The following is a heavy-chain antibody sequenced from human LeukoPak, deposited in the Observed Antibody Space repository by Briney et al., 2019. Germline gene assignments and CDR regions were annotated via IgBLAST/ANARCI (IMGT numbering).Heavy chain of an antibody. CDR2: IYPEDSDT. CDR1: GFSFPNYW. V-gene: IGHV5-51*01. J-gene: IGHJ3*02. CDR3: ARETFGGTAFDI. Sequence: GESLKISCKGSGFSFPNYWIGGVRQMPGKGLEWMGIIYPEDSDTRYSPSFQGHVTMSADTSIMTAYLHWSSLKASDTAMYYCARETFGGTAFDIWGQGTMVTVSS. D-gene: IGHD3-10*01.